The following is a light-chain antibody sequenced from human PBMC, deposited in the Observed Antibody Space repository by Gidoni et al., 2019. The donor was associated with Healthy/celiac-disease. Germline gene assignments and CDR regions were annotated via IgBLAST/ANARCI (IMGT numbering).Light chain of an antibody. V-gene: IGKV3-20*01. CDR1: QSVSSSY. Sequence: EIVLTQSPGTLSLSPGERATLSCRASQSVSSSYLAWYQQKPGQAPRLLIYGASSRATGIPDGFSGSGSGTDFTLTISRLEPGDFAVYYCQQYGSSPMCSFGQGTKLEIK. J-gene: IGKJ2*04. CDR3: QQYGSSPMCS. CDR2: GAS.